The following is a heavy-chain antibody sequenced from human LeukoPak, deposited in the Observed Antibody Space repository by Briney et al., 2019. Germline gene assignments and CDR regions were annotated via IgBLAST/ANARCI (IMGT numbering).Heavy chain of an antibody. Sequence: PSQTLSLTCTVSGGSISSGSYYWSWIRQPAGKGLEWIGRIYTSGSTNYNPSLKSRFTISVDTSKNQFSLKLSSVTAADTAVYYCARGGIAVLFDLWGRGTLVTVSS. CDR3: ARGGIAVLFDL. V-gene: IGHV4-61*02. D-gene: IGHD6-19*01. J-gene: IGHJ2*01. CDR1: GGSISSGSYY. CDR2: IYTSGST.